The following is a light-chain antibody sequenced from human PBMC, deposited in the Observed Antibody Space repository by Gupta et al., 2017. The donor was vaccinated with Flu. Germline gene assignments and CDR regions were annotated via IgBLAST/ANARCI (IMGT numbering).Light chain of an antibody. CDR1: KLGDKY. J-gene: IGLJ2*01. CDR2: QDS. Sequence: SYELTQPPSVSVSPGQTPSITCSGDKLGDKYACWYQQKPGQSPVLVIYQDSKRPSGIPERFSGSNSGNTATLTISGTQAMDEADYYCQAWDSSTAHVVFGGGTKLTVL. V-gene: IGLV3-1*01. CDR3: QAWDSSTAHVV.